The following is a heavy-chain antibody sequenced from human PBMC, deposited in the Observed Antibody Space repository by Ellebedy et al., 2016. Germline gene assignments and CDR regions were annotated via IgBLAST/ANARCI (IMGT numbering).Heavy chain of an antibody. V-gene: IGHV4-34*01. CDR3: ARVLITMVRGVITPGAFDI. J-gene: IGHJ3*02. Sequence: SETLSLTXAVYGGSFSGYYWSWIRQPPGKGLEWIGEINHSGSTNYNPSLKSRVTISVDTSKNQFSLKLSSVTAADTAVYYCARVLITMVRGVITPGAFDIWGQGTMVTVSS. D-gene: IGHD3-10*01. CDR2: INHSGST. CDR1: GGSFSGYY.